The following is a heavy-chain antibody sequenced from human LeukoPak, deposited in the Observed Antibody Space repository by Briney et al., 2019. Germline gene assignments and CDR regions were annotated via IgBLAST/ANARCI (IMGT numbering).Heavy chain of an antibody. D-gene: IGHD6-13*01. V-gene: IGHV1-46*01. J-gene: IGHJ4*02. CDR2: INPTSGSS. CDR1: GYTFTSYN. Sequence: GASVKVSCKASGYTFTSYNMHWVRQTPGQGLEWMGVINPTSGSSNYARKFQGRVTMTRDTSTSTVYMELSSLRSEDTAVYYCARGANIAAAGDPFDYWGQGTLVTVSS. CDR3: ARGANIAAAGDPFDY.